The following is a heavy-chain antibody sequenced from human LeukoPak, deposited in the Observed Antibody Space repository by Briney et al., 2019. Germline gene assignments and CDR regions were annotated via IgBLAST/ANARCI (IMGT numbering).Heavy chain of an antibody. CDR2: IRSSAFGGTP. CDR1: GFTFGDYA. J-gene: IGHJ4*02. D-gene: IGHD3-22*01. V-gene: IGHV3-49*04. Sequence: PGGSLRFSCRGSGFTFGDYAMSWVRQAPGKGLEWVGFIRSSAFGGTPDYAASVKGRFIISRDASKSIAYLQMNSLETEDTAVYFCTRAPRDYYDSRSYYVFDYWGRGTLVTVSS. CDR3: TRAPRDYYDSRSYYVFDY.